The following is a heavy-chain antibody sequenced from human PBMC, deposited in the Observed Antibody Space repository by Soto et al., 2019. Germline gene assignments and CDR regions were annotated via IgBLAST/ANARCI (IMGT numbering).Heavy chain of an antibody. CDR3: ARALVGWNCGGGAFDI. CDR1: GFTFSSYG. D-gene: IGHD1-7*01. CDR2: IWYDGSNK. V-gene: IGHV3-33*01. J-gene: IGHJ3*02. Sequence: GGSLRLSCAASGFTFSSYGMHWVRQAPGKGLEWVAVIWYDGSNKYYADSVKGRFTISRDNSKNTLYLQMNSLRAEDTAVYYCARALVGWNCGGGAFDIWGQGTMVTVSS.